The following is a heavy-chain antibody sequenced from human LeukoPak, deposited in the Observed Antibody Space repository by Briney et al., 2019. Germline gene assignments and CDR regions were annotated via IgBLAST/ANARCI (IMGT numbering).Heavy chain of an antibody. CDR1: GYTFTSYG. CDR3: ARDYFSDYVFDF. CDR2: TSADNGHT. V-gene: IGHV1-18*01. D-gene: IGHD3-10*02. J-gene: IGHJ4*02. Sequence: ASVKVSCKASGYTFTSYGISWVRQAPGQGLEWMGFTSADNGHTNYVQKFQGRVTMTTDTSTNTAYMELRSLRFDDTAMYYCARDYFSDYVFDFWGQETLITVSS.